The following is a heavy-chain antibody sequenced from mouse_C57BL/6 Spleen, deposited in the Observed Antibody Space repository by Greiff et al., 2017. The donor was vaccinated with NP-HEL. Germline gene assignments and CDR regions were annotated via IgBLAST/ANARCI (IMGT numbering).Heavy chain of an antibody. V-gene: IGHV1-72*01. CDR1: GYTFTSYW. CDR2: IDPNSGGT. Sequence: VQLQQSGAELVKPGASVKLSCKASGYTFTSYWMHWVKQRPGRGLEWIGRIDPNSGGTKYNEKFKSKAKLTVDKPSSTAYMQLSSLKSEDSAVYYCARDGSRIYYAMDDWGQGTSVTVSS. J-gene: IGHJ4*01. D-gene: IGHD1-1*01. CDR3: ARDGSRIYYAMDD.